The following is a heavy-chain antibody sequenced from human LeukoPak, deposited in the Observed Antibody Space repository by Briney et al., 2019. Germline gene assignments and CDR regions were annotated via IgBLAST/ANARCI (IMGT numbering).Heavy chain of an antibody. Sequence: GSLRLSCAASGFTFSDYYWSWIRQPPGKGLEWIACISYSGSTKYNPSLKSRVTISVDTSKNQLSLKLSSVTAADTAVYYCAREPGFDSSGYLNWFDPWGQGTLVTVSS. J-gene: IGHJ5*02. V-gene: IGHV4-59*01. CDR3: AREPGFDSSGYLNWFDP. CDR2: ISYSGST. D-gene: IGHD3-22*01. CDR1: GFTFSDYY.